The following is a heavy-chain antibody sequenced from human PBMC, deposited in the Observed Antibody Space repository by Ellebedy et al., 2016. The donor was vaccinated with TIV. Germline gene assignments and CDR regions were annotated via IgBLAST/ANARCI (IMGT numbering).Heavy chain of an antibody. J-gene: IGHJ4*02. CDR1: GLTFSSYS. CDR2: ISGSGSYI. Sequence: GESLKISXVASGLTFSSYSMNWVRQAPGKGLEWVSSISGSGSYIYYGDSVKGRFTISRDNAKNSLYLQMNSLRVEDTAVYYCAREIGGSYFWGQGTLVTVSS. CDR3: AREIGGSYF. V-gene: IGHV3-21*01. D-gene: IGHD1-26*01.